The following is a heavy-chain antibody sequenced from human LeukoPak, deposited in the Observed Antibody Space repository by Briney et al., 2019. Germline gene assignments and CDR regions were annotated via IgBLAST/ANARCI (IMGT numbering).Heavy chain of an antibody. CDR2: INPNSGGT. D-gene: IGHD3-10*01. CDR1: GYTFTGYY. V-gene: IGHV1-2*06. CDR3: ARAAVRGALYNWFDP. Sequence: ASVKVSRKASGYTFTGYYMHWVRQAPGQGLEWMGRINPNSGGTNYAQKFQGRVTMTRDTSISTAYMELSRLRSDDTAVYYCARAAVRGALYNWFDPWGQGTLVTASS. J-gene: IGHJ5*02.